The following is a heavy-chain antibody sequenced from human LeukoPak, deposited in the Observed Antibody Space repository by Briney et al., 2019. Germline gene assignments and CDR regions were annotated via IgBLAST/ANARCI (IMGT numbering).Heavy chain of an antibody. Sequence: ASVKVSCKASGYTFTSYGISWVRQAPGQGLEWMGWISAYNGNTNYAQKLQGRVTMTTDTSTSTAYMELRSLRSDDTAVYYCAGAIYLERPHYYYYMDVWGKGTTVTVSS. J-gene: IGHJ6*03. V-gene: IGHV1-18*01. D-gene: IGHD1-1*01. CDR2: ISAYNGNT. CDR3: AGAIYLERPHYYYYMDV. CDR1: GYTFTSYG.